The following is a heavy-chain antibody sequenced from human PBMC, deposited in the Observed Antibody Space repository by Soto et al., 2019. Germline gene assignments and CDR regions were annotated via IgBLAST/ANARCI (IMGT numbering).Heavy chain of an antibody. V-gene: IGHV1-18*04. CDR1: GYTFTSYG. CDR3: ARSVIVATKGVHGMDV. J-gene: IGHJ6*02. D-gene: IGHD5-12*01. Sequence: GASVKVSCKASGYTFTSYGISWVRQAPGQGLEWMGWISAYNGNTNYAQKLQGRVTMTTDTSTSTAYMELRSLRSDDTAVYYCARSVIVATKGVHGMDVWGQGITVTVSS. CDR2: ISAYNGNT.